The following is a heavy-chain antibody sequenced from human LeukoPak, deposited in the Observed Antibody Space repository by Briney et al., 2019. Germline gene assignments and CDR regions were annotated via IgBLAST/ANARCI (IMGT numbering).Heavy chain of an antibody. Sequence: GGSLRLSCAASGFTFSSYAMSWVRQAPGKGLEWVSCISWDSGSIGYADSVRGRFITSRDNANNSLYLHMNSLKPDDTALYYCAKDISFDYGGAPDSWGQGTLVTVSS. CDR1: GFTFSSYA. CDR2: ISWDSGSI. V-gene: IGHV3-9*01. J-gene: IGHJ4*02. CDR3: AKDISFDYGGAPDS. D-gene: IGHD4/OR15-4a*01.